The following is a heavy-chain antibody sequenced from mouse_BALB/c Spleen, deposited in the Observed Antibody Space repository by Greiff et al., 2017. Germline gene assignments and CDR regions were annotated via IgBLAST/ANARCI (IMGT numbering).Heavy chain of an antibody. CDR1: GFTFSDYY. CDR3: ARAYYGNYVGFAY. Sequence: EVHLVESGGGLVKPGGSLKLSCAASGFTFSDYYMYWVRQTPEKRLEWVATISDGGSYTYYPDSVKGRFTISRDNAKNNLYLQMSSLKSEDTAMYYCARAYYGNYVGFAYWGQGTLVTVSA. J-gene: IGHJ3*01. V-gene: IGHV5-4*02. CDR2: ISDGGSYT. D-gene: IGHD2-10*01.